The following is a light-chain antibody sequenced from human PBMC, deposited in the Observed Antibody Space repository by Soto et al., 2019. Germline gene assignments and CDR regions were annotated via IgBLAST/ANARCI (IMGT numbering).Light chain of an antibody. Sequence: XAPSLVIYDASNRATGIPERFSGSGFVTDFTLTISSLEPEDFAVYDCQRRSDWPRSFGGGTQVHIK. V-gene: IGKV3-11*01. CDR2: DAS. J-gene: IGKJ4*01. CDR3: QRRSDWPRS.